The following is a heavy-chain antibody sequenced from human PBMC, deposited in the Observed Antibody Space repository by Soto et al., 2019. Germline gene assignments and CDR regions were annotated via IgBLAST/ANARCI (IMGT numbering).Heavy chain of an antibody. CDR1: GFTFSSYG. D-gene: IGHD2-21*01. CDR2: IWYDGSNK. CDR3: ATRGTGDMAPDDAFDI. Sequence: GGSLRLSCAASGFTFSSYGMHWVRQAPGKGLEWVAVIWYDGSNKYYADSVKGRFTISRDNSKNTLYLQMNSLRAEDTAVYYCATRGTGDMAPDDAFDIWGQGTMVTVSS. J-gene: IGHJ3*02. V-gene: IGHV3-30*02.